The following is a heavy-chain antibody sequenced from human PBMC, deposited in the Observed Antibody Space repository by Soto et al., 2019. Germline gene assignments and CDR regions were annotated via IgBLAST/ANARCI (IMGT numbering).Heavy chain of an antibody. Sequence: GGSLRLSCAASGFTFSGSAMHWVRQASGKGLEWVGRIRSKANSYATAYAASVKGRFTISRDDSKNTAYLQMNSLKTEDTAVYYCTRTEFLAVAGTNDHYYYGMDVWGQGTTVTVSS. CDR2: IRSKANSYAT. J-gene: IGHJ6*02. CDR3: TRTEFLAVAGTNDHYYYGMDV. CDR1: GFTFSGSA. V-gene: IGHV3-73*01. D-gene: IGHD6-19*01.